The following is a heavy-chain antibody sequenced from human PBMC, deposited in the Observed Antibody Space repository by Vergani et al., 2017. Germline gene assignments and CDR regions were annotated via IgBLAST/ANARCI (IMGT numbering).Heavy chain of an antibody. J-gene: IGHJ2*01. V-gene: IGHV4-61*02. CDR1: GGSISSGSYY. CDR3: ARAVAGIYWYFDL. CDR2: IFTSGRT. Sequence: QVQLQESGPGLVKPSQTLSLTCTVSGGSISSGSYYWSWIRQPAGKGLEWIGRIFTSGRTNYNPSLESRVTISVDTSKNQFSLKLSSVTAADTAVYYCARAVAGIYWYFDLWGRGTLVTVSS. D-gene: IGHD6-19*01.